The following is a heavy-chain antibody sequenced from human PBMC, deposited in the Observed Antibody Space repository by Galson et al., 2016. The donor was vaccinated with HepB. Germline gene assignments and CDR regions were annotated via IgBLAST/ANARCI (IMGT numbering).Heavy chain of an antibody. CDR3: ARDRGYCSGGGCYSLASFDY. D-gene: IGHD2-15*01. CDR2: IYFSGRT. V-gene: IGHV4-59*01. Sequence: SETLSLTCTVSGGSISSSYWTWIRQPPGKGLEWIGYIYFSGRTNSNPSLKSRVTISVDTSKNQFSLNLNSVTAADTAVYFCARDRGYCSGGGCYSLASFDYWGQGTLVTVSS. J-gene: IGHJ4*02. CDR1: GGSISSSY.